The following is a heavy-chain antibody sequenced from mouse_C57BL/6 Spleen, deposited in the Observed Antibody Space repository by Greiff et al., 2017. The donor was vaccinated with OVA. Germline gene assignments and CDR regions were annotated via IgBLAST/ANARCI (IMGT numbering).Heavy chain of an antibody. J-gene: IGHJ4*01. CDR1: GYTFTSYW. V-gene: IGHV1-53*01. Sequence: QVHVKQPGTELVKPGASVKLSCKASGYTFTSYWMHWVKQRPGQGLEWIGNINPSNGGTNYNEKFKSKATLTVDKSSSTAYMQLSSLTSEDSAVYYCARNDYDDAMDYWGQGTSVTVSS. CDR2: INPSNGGT. CDR3: ARNDYDDAMDY. D-gene: IGHD2-4*01.